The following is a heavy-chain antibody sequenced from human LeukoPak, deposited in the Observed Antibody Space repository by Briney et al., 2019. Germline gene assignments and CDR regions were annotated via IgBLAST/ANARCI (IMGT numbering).Heavy chain of an antibody. Sequence: ASVKVSCKASGYTFTSYGISWVRQAPGQGLEWMGWISAYNGNTNYAQKLQGRVTMTTDTSTSTAYMELRSLRSDDTAVYYCARDGAPYSTTMVRGVIIHHDYWGQGTLVTVSS. CDR1: GYTFTSYG. J-gene: IGHJ4*02. D-gene: IGHD3-10*01. CDR2: ISAYNGNT. CDR3: ARDGAPYSTTMVRGVIIHHDY. V-gene: IGHV1-18*01.